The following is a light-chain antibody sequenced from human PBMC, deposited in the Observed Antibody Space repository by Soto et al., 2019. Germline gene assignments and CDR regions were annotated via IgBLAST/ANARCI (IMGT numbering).Light chain of an antibody. CDR2: GAS. CDR3: QQYGSSGT. CDR1: QSVSNNY. J-gene: IGKJ1*01. V-gene: IGKV3-20*01. Sequence: EIVLTQSPGTLSLSPWERATLSCRASQSVSNNYLAWCQQKPGQAPRLLIYGASNRATGIPDRFSGSGSGTDFTLTISRLEPEDFAVYYCQQYGSSGTFGQGTKVDI.